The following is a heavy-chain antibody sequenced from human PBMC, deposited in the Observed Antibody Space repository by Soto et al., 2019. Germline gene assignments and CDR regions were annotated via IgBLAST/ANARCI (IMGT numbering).Heavy chain of an antibody. D-gene: IGHD1-26*01. J-gene: IGHJ6*02. CDR2: ISGSGGST. Sequence: GGSLRLSCAASGFTFSSYAMSWVRQAPGKGLEWVSAISGSGGSTYYADSVKGRFTISSDNSKNTLYLQMNSLRAEDTAVYYCAKDVYSGSYNSCYGMDVWGQGTTVNVSS. V-gene: IGHV3-23*01. CDR1: GFTFSSYA. CDR3: AKDVYSGSYNSCYGMDV.